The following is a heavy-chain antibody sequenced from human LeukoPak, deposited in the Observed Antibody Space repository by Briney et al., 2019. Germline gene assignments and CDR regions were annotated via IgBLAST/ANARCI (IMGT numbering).Heavy chain of an antibody. D-gene: IGHD1-1*01. CDR2: IDPSDSYT. Sequence: HGESLKISCKGSGYSFTSYWISWVRQMPGKGLEWMGRIDPSDSYTNYSPSFQGHFTISADKSISTAYLQWSSLKASDTAMYYCARYTTGDFDYWGQGTLVTVSS. J-gene: IGHJ4*02. V-gene: IGHV5-10-1*01. CDR3: ARYTTGDFDY. CDR1: GYSFTSYW.